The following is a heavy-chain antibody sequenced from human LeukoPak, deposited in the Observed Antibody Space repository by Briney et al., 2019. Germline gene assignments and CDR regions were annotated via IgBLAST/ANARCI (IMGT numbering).Heavy chain of an antibody. Sequence: PGGSLRLSCAASGFTVGYNYMTWVRQAPGKGLEWVAAIYNSGSTYYADSVKGRFTISRDNSENTMYLQMNSLKGEDTAVYYCARRSNPPGRIDHWGQGTLVTVSS. CDR2: IYNSGST. CDR3: ARRSNPPGRIDH. CDR1: GFTVGYNY. V-gene: IGHV3-66*04. D-gene: IGHD1-14*01. J-gene: IGHJ4*02.